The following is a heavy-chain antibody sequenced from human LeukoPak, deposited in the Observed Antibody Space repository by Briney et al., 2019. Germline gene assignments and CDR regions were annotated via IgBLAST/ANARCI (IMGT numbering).Heavy chain of an antibody. Sequence: PSETLSLTCTVSGYSISSGYYWGWIRQPPGKGLEWIGSIYHSGSTYYNSSLKSRVTISVDTSKNQFSLKLSSVTAADTAVYYCARVVYYYDSSGYYSSAGGDWFDPWGLGTLVTVSS. V-gene: IGHV4-38-2*02. J-gene: IGHJ5*02. CDR3: ARVVYYYDSSGYYSSAGGDWFDP. CDR1: GYSISSGYY. CDR2: IYHSGST. D-gene: IGHD3-22*01.